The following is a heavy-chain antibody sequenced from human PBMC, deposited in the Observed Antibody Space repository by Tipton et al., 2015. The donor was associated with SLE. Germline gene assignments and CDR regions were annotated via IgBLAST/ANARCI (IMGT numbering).Heavy chain of an antibody. Sequence: TLSLTCTVSGGSISSSRYYLGWIRQPPGKGLEWLGEFYHRGSTNYNPSLKSRVTISVDTSKNQFSLKLSSVTAADTAVYYCARDVWGIAAAQLGYWGQGTLVTVSP. V-gene: IGHV4-39*07. J-gene: IGHJ4*02. D-gene: IGHD6-13*01. CDR1: GGSISSSRYY. CDR2: FYHRGST. CDR3: ARDVWGIAAAQLGY.